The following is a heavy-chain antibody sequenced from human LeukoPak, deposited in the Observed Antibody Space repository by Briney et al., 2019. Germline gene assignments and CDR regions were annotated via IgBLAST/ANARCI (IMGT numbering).Heavy chain of an antibody. CDR1: GGTFSSYV. CDR3: ARGGGIAAAGTDYFDY. J-gene: IGHJ4*02. D-gene: IGHD6-13*01. V-gene: IGHV1-69*04. Sequence: SVKVSCKASGGTFSSYVISWVRQAPGQGLEWMGRIIPIFGIANYAQKFRGRVTITADKSTSTAYMELSSLRSEDTAVYYCARGGGIAAAGTDYFDYWGQGTLVTVSS. CDR2: IIPIFGIA.